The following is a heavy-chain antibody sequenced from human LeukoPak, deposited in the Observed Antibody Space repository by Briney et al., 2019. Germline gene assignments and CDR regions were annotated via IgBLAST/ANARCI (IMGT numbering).Heavy chain of an antibody. CDR1: GFTFSSYT. Sequence: GGSLRLSCAASGFTFSSYTMNWVRQAPGKGLEWVSSISSGSTYIYYADSVKGRFTISRDNAKNSLYLQMNSLRAEDTAVYYCARVGSSSYIYYMDVWGKGTTVTVSS. CDR3: ARVGSSSYIYYMDV. D-gene: IGHD2-2*02. V-gene: IGHV3-21*01. CDR2: ISSGSTYI. J-gene: IGHJ6*03.